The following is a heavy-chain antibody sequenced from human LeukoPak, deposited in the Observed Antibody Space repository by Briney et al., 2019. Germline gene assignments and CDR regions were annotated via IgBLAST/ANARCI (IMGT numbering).Heavy chain of an antibody. V-gene: IGHV1-2*02. CDR1: GYTLTGYY. CDR3: VRRYYYGSGSSAYGFDI. D-gene: IGHD3-10*01. J-gene: IGHJ3*02. Sequence: ASVKVSCKASGYTLTGYYMHWVRQTTGQGLECMGWINPNSGDTNYPQKFQGRVTMTRDTSLSTAYMELTRLRSDDTAVYYCVRRYYYGSGSSAYGFDIWGQGTMVTVFS. CDR2: INPNSGDT.